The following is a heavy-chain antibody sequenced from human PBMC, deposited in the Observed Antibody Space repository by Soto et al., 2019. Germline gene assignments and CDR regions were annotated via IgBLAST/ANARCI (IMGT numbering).Heavy chain of an antibody. CDR3: ANIVGPVADYYFDY. J-gene: IGHJ4*02. D-gene: IGHD1-26*01. Sequence: VGSLRLSCAASGFTFSSYAMSWVRQAPGKGLEWVSAISGSGGSTYYADSVKGRFTISRDNSKNTLYLQMNSLRAEDTAVYYCANIVGPVADYYFDYWGQGTLVTVSS. CDR1: GFTFSSYA. V-gene: IGHV3-23*01. CDR2: ISGSGGST.